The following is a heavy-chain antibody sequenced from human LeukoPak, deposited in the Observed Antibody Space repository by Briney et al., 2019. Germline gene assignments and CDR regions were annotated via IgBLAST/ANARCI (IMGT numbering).Heavy chain of an antibody. CDR2: ISGSGGGT. Sequence: GGPLRLSCAASGFTFSTYAMRWVRQPPGKGLECVSAISGSGGGTYYADSVKGRFTISRDNSKNTLYLQMNSLRAEDTAVYYCAKEGIAVPGDYWGQGTLVTVSS. V-gene: IGHV3-23*01. CDR3: AKEGIAVPGDY. J-gene: IGHJ4*02. D-gene: IGHD6-19*01. CDR1: GFTFSTYA.